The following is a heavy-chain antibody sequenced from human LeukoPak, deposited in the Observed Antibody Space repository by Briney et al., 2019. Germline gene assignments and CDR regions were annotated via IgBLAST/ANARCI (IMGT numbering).Heavy chain of an antibody. Sequence: SETLSLTCTVSRGSIRNHSWSWVRLPPGKGLEWIGEINHSGSTNYNPSLKSRVTISVDTSKNQFSLKLSSVTAADTAVYYCARERVVGYCSSTSCSKYYYYGMDVWGQGTTVTVSS. CDR1: RGSIRNHS. CDR3: ARERVVGYCSSTSCSKYYYYGMDV. V-gene: IGHV4-34*01. J-gene: IGHJ6*02. CDR2: INHSGST. D-gene: IGHD2-2*01.